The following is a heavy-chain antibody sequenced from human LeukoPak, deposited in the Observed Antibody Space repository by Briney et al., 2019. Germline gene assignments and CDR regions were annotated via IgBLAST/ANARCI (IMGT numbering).Heavy chain of an antibody. J-gene: IGHJ4*02. D-gene: IGHD2-2*01. CDR1: GFTSSSYA. Sequence: GSLRLSCAASGFTSSSYAMSWVRQAPGKGLEWVSAISGSGGSTYYADSVEGRFTISRDNSKNTLYLQMNSLRAEDTAVYYCAKDFRYCSSTSCIGGDFDYWGQGTLVTVSS. CDR3: AKDFRYCSSTSCIGGDFDY. CDR2: ISGSGGST. V-gene: IGHV3-23*01.